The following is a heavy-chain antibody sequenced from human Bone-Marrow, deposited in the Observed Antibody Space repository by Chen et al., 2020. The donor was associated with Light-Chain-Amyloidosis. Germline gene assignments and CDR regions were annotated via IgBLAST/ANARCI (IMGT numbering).Heavy chain of an antibody. CDR3: ARDYGDFDWYFDL. V-gene: IGHV3-30-3*01. CDR1: GFTFSRYA. D-gene: IGHD4-17*01. J-gene: IGHJ2*01. Sequence: QVQLVESVGGVVQPGRSLRLSCAASGFTFSRYAMHWVRQAPGKGLEWVAVISYDGYNKYYADSVKGRFTISRDNSRNTLSLQMSGLRAEDTAVYYCARDYGDFDWYFDLWGRGTLVTVSS. CDR2: ISYDGYNK.